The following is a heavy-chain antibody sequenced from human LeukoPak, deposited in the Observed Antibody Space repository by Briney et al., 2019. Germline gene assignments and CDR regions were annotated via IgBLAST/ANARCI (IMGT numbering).Heavy chain of an antibody. CDR2: ISPTGSTT. D-gene: IGHD3-16*01. CDR3: AKNSARGGARDFDY. J-gene: IGHJ4*02. Sequence: PGGSLRLSCTASGFSFSGHWMHWARQLPGKGLVWVSRISPTGSTTSYADSVKGRFTISRDNAKNSLYLQMNSLRAEDTALYYCAKNSARGGARDFDYWGQGTLVTVSS. CDR1: GFSFSGHW. V-gene: IGHV3-74*01.